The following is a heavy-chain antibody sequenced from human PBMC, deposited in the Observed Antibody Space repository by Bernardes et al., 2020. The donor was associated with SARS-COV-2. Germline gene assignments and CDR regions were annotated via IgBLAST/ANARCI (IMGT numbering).Heavy chain of an antibody. D-gene: IGHD2-2*01. V-gene: IGHV3-21*04. Sequence: GGSLRLSCEASGFSFNLYSMNWLRLAPGKGLEWVSSISSTSLHIHYADAVRGRFTISRDNTNSSLSLQMSHLRADDTAVYYCARGPVRVAETGAMYYWGQGVLVTVSS. CDR1: GFSFNLYS. CDR2: ISSTSLHI. J-gene: IGHJ4*02. CDR3: ARGPVRVAETGAMYY.